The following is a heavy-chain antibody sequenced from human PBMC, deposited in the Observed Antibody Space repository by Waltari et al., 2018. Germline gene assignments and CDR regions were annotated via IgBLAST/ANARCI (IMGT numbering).Heavy chain of an antibody. CDR1: GFSSNDYA. CDR2: IYWNSDRI. Sequence: EVQLVESGGGLVQPGRSLRPSCAASGFSSNDYAMHGVRQAPGKGLEWVSGIYWNSDRIDYADSVKGRFTVSRDNAKNSLYLQMNSLRPEDSALYYCTKDLQPGGADVWGQGTTVTVSS. V-gene: IGHV3-9*02. CDR3: TKDLQPGGADV. J-gene: IGHJ6*02. D-gene: IGHD3-16*01.